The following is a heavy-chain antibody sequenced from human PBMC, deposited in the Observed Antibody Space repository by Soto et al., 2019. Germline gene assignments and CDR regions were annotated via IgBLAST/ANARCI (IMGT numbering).Heavy chain of an antibody. J-gene: IGHJ3*02. D-gene: IGHD3-3*01. CDR1: GYTFTSYS. Sequence: QVQLVQSGAEVKKPGASVKVSCKASGYTFTSYSIQWVRQAPGQRLEWVGWIHSGNGNTKYSQNFQDRVTIIGDTSATTVYMELSSLRSEDTAVYYCTREHDSWSLHAFDIWGQGTRVTVSS. V-gene: IGHV1-3*01. CDR3: TREHDSWSLHAFDI. CDR2: IHSGNGNT.